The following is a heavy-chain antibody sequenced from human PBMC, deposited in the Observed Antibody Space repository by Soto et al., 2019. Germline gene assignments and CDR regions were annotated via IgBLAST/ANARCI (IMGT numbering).Heavy chain of an antibody. CDR3: ARLSVSGSQTFDY. Sequence: GGSLRLSCAASGFTFNDYWMHWVRQAPGKGLVWVSRINIDGSSITYADSVKGRFTISRDKAKSTLYLQMNSLRVEDTAVYFCARLSVSGSQTFDYWGQGALVTVSS. CDR1: GFTFNDYW. V-gene: IGHV3-74*01. J-gene: IGHJ4*02. CDR2: INIDGSSI. D-gene: IGHD6-19*01.